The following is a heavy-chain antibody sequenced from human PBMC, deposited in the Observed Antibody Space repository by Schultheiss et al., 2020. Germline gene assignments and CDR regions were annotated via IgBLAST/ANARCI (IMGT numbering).Heavy chain of an antibody. CDR3: ARALATMVQGVTKY. D-gene: IGHD3-10*01. V-gene: IGHV1-46*01. Sequence: ASVKVSCKASGYTFTSYYMHWVRQAPGQGLEWMGIINPSGGSTSYAQKFQGRVTMTRDTSISTAYMELSRLRSDDTAVYYCARALATMVQGVTKYWGQGTLVNGYS. J-gene: IGHJ4*02. CDR1: GYTFTSYY. CDR2: INPSGGST.